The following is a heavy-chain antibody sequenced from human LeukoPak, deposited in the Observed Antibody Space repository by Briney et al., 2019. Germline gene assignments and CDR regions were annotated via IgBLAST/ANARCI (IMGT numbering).Heavy chain of an antibody. CDR3: AKDIWLVSSGFQTFDL. D-gene: IGHD3-22*01. Sequence: GGSLRLSCAASGFTFNNYAMSWVRQAPGKGLEWVSGVTPGGKIPYYADSVKGRFTISRDNSNNTLYLQMGSLRAADTALYYCAKDIWLVSSGFQTFDLWGQGTLVTVSS. CDR1: GFTFNNYA. CDR2: VTPGGKIP. J-gene: IGHJ4*02. V-gene: IGHV3-23*01.